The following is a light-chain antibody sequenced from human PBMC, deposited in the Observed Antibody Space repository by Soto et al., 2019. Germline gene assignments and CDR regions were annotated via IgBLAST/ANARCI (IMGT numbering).Light chain of an antibody. CDR3: QQYGSAPLS. CDR2: VAS. Sequence: EIVLTQSPGTLSLSPGERATLSCRASQSVSSNYLAWYQQKPGQAPRLLIYVASSRGTGIPDRFSGSGSGTDFTLTISRLEPEDFAVYPCQQYGSAPLSFGGGTKVEIK. CDR1: QSVSSNY. V-gene: IGKV3-20*01. J-gene: IGKJ4*01.